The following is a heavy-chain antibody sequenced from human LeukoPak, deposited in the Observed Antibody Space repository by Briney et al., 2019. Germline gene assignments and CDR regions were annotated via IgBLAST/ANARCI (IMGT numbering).Heavy chain of an antibody. CDR1: GFTFSSYA. CDR2: ISGSGGST. J-gene: IGHJ4*02. V-gene: IGHV3-23*01. Sequence: GGSLRLSCAASGFTFSSYAMSWVRQAPGKGLEWVSAISGSGGSTYYADSVKGRFTISRDNSKNTLYLQMNSLRDEDTALYYCASFNSGSNDSDYWGQGTLVSVSS. CDR3: ASFNSGSNDSDY. D-gene: IGHD1-26*01.